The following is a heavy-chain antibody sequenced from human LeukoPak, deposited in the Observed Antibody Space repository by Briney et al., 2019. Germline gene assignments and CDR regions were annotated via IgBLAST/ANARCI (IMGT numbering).Heavy chain of an antibody. CDR2: IYYSGST. CDR3: ARSGYSGYEHDY. CDR1: GGSISSYY. D-gene: IGHD5-12*01. Sequence: SETLSLTCTVSGGSISSYYWSWIRQPPGKGLEWIGYIYYSGSTNYNPSLKSRVTISVDTSKNQFSLKLGSVTAADTAVYYCARSGYSGYEHDYWGQGTLVTVSS. V-gene: IGHV4-59*08. J-gene: IGHJ4*02.